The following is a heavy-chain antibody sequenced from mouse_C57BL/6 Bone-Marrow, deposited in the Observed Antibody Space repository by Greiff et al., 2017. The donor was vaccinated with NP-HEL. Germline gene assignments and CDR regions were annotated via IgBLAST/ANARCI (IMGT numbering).Heavy chain of an antibody. CDR2: INPNNGGT. D-gene: IGHD1-1*02. CDR1: GYTFTDYN. Sequence: EVKLQESGPELVKPGASVKMSCKASGYTFTDYNMHWVKQSHGKSLEWIGYINPNNGGTSYNQKFKGRATLTVNKSSSTAYMELRSLTSEDSAVYYCAGYGVHFDYWGQGTTLTVSS. CDR3: AGYGVHFDY. V-gene: IGHV1-22*01. J-gene: IGHJ2*01.